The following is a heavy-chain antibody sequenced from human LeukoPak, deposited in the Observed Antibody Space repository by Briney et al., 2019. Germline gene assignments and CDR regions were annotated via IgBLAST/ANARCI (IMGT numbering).Heavy chain of an antibody. Sequence: ASVKVSCKASGYTFTSYGISWVRQAPGQGLKWMGWISAYNGNTNYAQKLQGRVTMTTDTSTSTAYMELRSLRSDDTAVYYCARLRYSVNAFDIWGQGTMVTVSS. V-gene: IGHV1-18*01. CDR1: GYTFTSYG. CDR3: ARLRYSVNAFDI. J-gene: IGHJ3*02. CDR2: ISAYNGNT. D-gene: IGHD4-17*01.